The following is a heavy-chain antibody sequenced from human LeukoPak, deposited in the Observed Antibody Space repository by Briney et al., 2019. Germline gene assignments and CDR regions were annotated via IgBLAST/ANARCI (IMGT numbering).Heavy chain of an antibody. V-gene: IGHV1-18*01. CDR2: ISAYNGNT. J-gene: IGHJ6*02. Sequence: ASVKVSCKASGYTFTSYGISWVRQAPGQGLEWMEWISAYNGNTNYAQKLQGRVTMTTDTSTSTAYMELRSLRSDDTAVYYCAREAPSVVWLGTYYYGMDVWGQGTRVTVSS. CDR3: AREAPSVVWLGTYYYGMDV. CDR1: GYTFTSYG. D-gene: IGHD5/OR15-5a*01.